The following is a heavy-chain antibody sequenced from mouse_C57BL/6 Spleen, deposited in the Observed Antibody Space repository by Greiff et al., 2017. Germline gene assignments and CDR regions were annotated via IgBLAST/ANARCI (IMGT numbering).Heavy chain of an antibody. CDR2: ISSGSSTI. Sequence: EVMLVESGGGLVKPGGSLTLSCAASGFTFSDYGMHWVRQAPEKGLEWVAYISSGSSTIYYADKVKGRFTISRDNAKSTLFLQLTSLRSEDSAMYYCARNSADYYGSTYWYFDVWGTGTTVTVSS. CDR1: GFTFSDYG. J-gene: IGHJ1*03. D-gene: IGHD1-1*01. CDR3: ARNSADYYGSTYWYFDV. V-gene: IGHV5-17*01.